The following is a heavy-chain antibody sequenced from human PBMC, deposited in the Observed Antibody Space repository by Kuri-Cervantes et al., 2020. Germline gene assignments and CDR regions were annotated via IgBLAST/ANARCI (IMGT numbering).Heavy chain of an antibody. V-gene: IGHV3-30-3*01. CDR1: GFTFSSYA. CDR3: TRSGVPAEGMDV. J-gene: IGHJ6*02. CDR2: ISYNGSNK. D-gene: IGHD2-2*01. Sequence: SCAASGFTFSSYAMHWVRQAPGKGVEWVAVISYNGSNKYYADSVKGRFTISRDTSKNTLYLQMNRLRAEDTAVYYCTRSGVPAEGMDVWGQGTTVTVSS.